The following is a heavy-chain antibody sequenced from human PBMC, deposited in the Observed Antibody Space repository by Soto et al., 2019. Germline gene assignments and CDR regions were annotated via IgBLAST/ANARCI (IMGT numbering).Heavy chain of an antibody. CDR3: TKGGHLDY. CDR1: GFPFTTYD. J-gene: IGHJ4*02. D-gene: IGHD3-10*01. CDR2: ISGSDGST. V-gene: IGHV3-23*01. Sequence: GGSLKPSFAAPGFPFTTYDISWVRQAPGGGLEWVSFISGSDGSTHYADSVKGRFTISRDNSKNTLFLQMHSLTAEDTAVYYCTKGGHLDYWGQGALVTVSS.